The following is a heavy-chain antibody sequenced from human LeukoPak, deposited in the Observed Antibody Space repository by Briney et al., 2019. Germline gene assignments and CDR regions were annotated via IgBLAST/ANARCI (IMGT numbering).Heavy chain of an antibody. CDR3: ARGRPEMATIRESSDAFDI. J-gene: IGHJ3*02. D-gene: IGHD5-24*01. CDR2: ISAYNGNT. Sequence: ASVKVSCKASGGTFSSYAISWVRQAPGQGLEWMGWISAYNGNTNYAQKLQGRVTMTTDTSTSTAYMELRSLRSDDTAVYYCARGRPEMATIRESSDAFDIWGQGTMVTVSS. V-gene: IGHV1-18*01. CDR1: GGTFSSYA.